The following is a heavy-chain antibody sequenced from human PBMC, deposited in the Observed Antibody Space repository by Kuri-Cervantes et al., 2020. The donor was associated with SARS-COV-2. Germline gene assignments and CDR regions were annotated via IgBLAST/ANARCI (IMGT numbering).Heavy chain of an antibody. J-gene: IGHJ6*03. CDR2: IIPIFGTA. Sequence: SVKVSCKASGGTLSSYAISWVRQAPGQGLEWMGGIIPIFGTANYAQKFQGRVTITADESTSTAYMELSSLRSEDTAVYYCARGGWGYCSSTSCPTDYYYYYMDVWGKGTTVTVSS. CDR3: ARGGWGYCSSTSCPTDYYYYYMDV. V-gene: IGHV1-69*13. CDR1: GGTLSSYA. D-gene: IGHD2-2*01.